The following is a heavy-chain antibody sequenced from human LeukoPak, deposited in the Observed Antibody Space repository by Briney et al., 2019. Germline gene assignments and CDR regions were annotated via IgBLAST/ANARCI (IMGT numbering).Heavy chain of an antibody. CDR2: MNSAGTTI. J-gene: IGHJ4*01. CDR1: GFSLNGYW. Sequence: GGSLRLSCAASGFSLNGYWKHWVRQAAGKGLGWFARMNSAGTTINYADSVKGRFTISRDNAGNALYLHMSSLRADDTAIYYCIREIQVRASASLGYWGQGTLVTVSS. CDR3: IREIQVRASASLGY. V-gene: IGHV3-74*01. D-gene: IGHD2-2*01.